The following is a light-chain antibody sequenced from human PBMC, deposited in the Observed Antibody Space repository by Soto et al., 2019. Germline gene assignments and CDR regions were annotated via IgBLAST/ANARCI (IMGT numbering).Light chain of an antibody. CDR1: QDIRTS. V-gene: IGKV1-33*01. Sequence: DIQMTKSPSSLSASVGARVSITCQASQDIRTSLSWFQQKPGRAPKLLIYGASYLETGVPSRFRGSGSGTDFTFTISSLQPEDIATYYCQHYHNLPPFTFGPGTKVDIK. CDR3: QHYHNLPPFT. J-gene: IGKJ3*01. CDR2: GAS.